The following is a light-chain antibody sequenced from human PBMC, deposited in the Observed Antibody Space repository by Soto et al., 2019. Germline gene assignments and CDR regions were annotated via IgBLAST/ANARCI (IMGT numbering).Light chain of an antibody. Sequence: QSVVTQPPSASGTPGQRVTISCSGSSSNIGSNYVYWYQQLPGTAPKLLIYRNNQRPSGVPDRLAGSKSGTSASLAISGLRSEDEADYYCAAWDDRLSGGVFGGGTKVTVL. CDR3: AAWDDRLSGGV. CDR1: SSNIGSNY. CDR2: RNN. J-gene: IGLJ3*02. V-gene: IGLV1-47*01.